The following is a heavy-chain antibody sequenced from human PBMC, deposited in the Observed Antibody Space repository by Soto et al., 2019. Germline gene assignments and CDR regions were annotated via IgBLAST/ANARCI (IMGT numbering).Heavy chain of an antibody. J-gene: IGHJ6*02. V-gene: IGHV4-59*01. Sequence: SETLSLTCTVSGGSISSYYWSWIRQPPGKGLEWIGYIYYSGSTNYNPSLKSRVTISVDTSKNQFSLKLSSVTAADTAVYYCAREQLLYDYVWASYRSMAGMDVWGQGTTVTVSS. CDR1: GGSISSYY. CDR3: AREQLLYDYVWASYRSMAGMDV. D-gene: IGHD3-16*02. CDR2: IYYSGST.